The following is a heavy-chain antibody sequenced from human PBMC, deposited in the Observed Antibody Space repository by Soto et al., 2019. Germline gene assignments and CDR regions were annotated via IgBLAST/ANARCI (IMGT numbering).Heavy chain of an antibody. CDR1: GYTFTSYG. J-gene: IGHJ6*02. D-gene: IGHD3-22*01. CDR3: AAGREYYYDSSGYYYYYGMDV. Sequence: GSVKVSCKASGYTFTSYGISWVRQAPGQGLEWMGWISAYNGNTNYAQKLQGRVTMTTDTSTSTAYMELRSLRSDDTAVYYCAAGREYYYDSSGYYYYYGMDVWGQGTTVTVSS. V-gene: IGHV1-18*04. CDR2: ISAYNGNT.